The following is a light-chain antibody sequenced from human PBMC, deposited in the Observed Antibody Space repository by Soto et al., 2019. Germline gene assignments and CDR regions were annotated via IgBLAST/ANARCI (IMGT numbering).Light chain of an antibody. CDR3: QQSGRSPLT. J-gene: IGKJ4*01. V-gene: IGKV3-20*01. Sequence: EIVLTQSPGTLSLSPGERATLSCRASQSVTSSYLAWYQPKPGQAPRLLIYGASRSATGIPDRFSGSGSGTDFNLHISRLEPEDCAVYYCQQSGRSPLTFVGGTKVEIK. CDR1: QSVTSSY. CDR2: GAS.